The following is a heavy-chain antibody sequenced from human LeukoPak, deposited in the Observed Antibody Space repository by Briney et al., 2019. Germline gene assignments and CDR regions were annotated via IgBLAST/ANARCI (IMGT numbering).Heavy chain of an antibody. CDR2: IYYSGST. V-gene: IGHV4-59*01. D-gene: IGHD3-10*01. CDR3: ARDSGVRGVNNNDAFDI. Sequence: SETLSLTCTVSGGSISSYYWSWIRQPPGKGLEWIGYIYYSGSTNYNPSLKSRVTISVDTSKNQFSLKLSSVTAADTAVYYCARDSGVRGVNNNDAFDIWGQGTMVTISS. CDR1: GGSISSYY. J-gene: IGHJ3*02.